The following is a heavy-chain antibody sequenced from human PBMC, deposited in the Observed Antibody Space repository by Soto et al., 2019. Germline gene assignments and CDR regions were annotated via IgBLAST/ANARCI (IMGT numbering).Heavy chain of an antibody. D-gene: IGHD3-10*01. CDR2: INHSGST. CDR1: GGTFSGYY. J-gene: IGHJ6*03. CDR3: ARGTANYYGSGSYNYYYYYYMDV. Sequence: SETLSLTYAVYGGTFSGYYWSWIRQPPGKGLEWIGEINHSGSTNYNPSLKSRVTISVDTSKNQFSLKLSSVTAADTAVYYCARGTANYYGSGSYNYYYYYYMDVWVKGTTVTVSS. V-gene: IGHV4-34*01.